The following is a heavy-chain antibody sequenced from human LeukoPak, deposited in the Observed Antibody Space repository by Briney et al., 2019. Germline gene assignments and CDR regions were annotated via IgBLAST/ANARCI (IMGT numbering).Heavy chain of an antibody. V-gene: IGHV4-39*01. CDR1: GGSITSTSFY. CDR3: ARLYYDSRGYYWFDR. D-gene: IGHD3-22*01. Sequence: SETLSLTCTVSGGSITSTSFYWGWIRQPPGKGLAWLGSIYYSGTTYDNPSLKSRVTISVDRSKNQFSLKLSSVTAADTAVYYCARLYYDSRGYYWFDRWGQGTLVTVSS. J-gene: IGHJ5*02. CDR2: IYYSGTT.